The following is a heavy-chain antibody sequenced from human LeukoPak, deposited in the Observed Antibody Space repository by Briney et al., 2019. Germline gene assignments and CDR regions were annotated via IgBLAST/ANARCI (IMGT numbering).Heavy chain of an antibody. CDR2: ISSSSSYI. D-gene: IGHD1-26*01. J-gene: IGHJ3*02. Sequence: PGGSLRLSCAASGFTFSSYSMNWVRQAPGKGLEWVSSISSSSSYIYYADSVKGRFTISRDNAKNSLYLQMNSLRAEDTAVYYCARDLYSGSYYDALYFDALDIWGQGTMVTVSS. CDR3: ARDLYSGSYYDALYFDALDI. CDR1: GFTFSSYS. V-gene: IGHV3-21*01.